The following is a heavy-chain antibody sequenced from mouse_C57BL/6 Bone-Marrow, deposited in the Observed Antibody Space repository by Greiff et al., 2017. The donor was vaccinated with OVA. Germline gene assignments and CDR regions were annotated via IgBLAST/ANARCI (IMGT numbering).Heavy chain of an antibody. CDR2: SRNKANDYTT. D-gene: IGHD1-1*01. V-gene: IGHV7-1*01. CDR1: GFTFSDFY. Sequence: EVMLVESGGGLVQSGRSLRLSCATSGFTFSDFYMEWVRQAPGKGLEWIAASRNKANDYTTEYSASVKGRFIVSRDSSQSILYLQLHALRAENTAIYISAREAEIDGSSDDWCFEVWGTGTTVTVSS. J-gene: IGHJ1*03. CDR3: AREAEIDGSSDDWCFEV.